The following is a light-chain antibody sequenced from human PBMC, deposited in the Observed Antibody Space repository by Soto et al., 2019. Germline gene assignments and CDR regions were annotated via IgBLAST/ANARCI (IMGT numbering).Light chain of an antibody. CDR1: QSIRND. V-gene: IGKV1-17*01. CDR3: LQHNSYPYT. J-gene: IGKJ2*01. CDR2: AAS. Sequence: DIQMTQSPSSLSASVGDRVTITCRARQSIRNDSGWYQQKPWKAPKRLIYAASSLQSGVPSTFSGSGSGTEFTLTISSLQPEDFATYSCLQHNSYPYTFGQGTKLEIK.